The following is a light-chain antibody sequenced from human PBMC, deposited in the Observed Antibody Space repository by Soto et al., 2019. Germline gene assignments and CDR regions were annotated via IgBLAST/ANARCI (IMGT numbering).Light chain of an antibody. CDR1: QSVRSSS. CDR3: HQYGSSSWT. J-gene: IGKJ1*01. CDR2: GAS. Sequence: EIVMTQSPATLSVPPGERATLSCRASQSVRSSSLAWYQQKPGQAPRLLIYGASSRATGIPDRFSGSGSGTDFTLTISRLEPEDFAVYYCHQYGSSSWTFGQGTKVDIK. V-gene: IGKV3-20*01.